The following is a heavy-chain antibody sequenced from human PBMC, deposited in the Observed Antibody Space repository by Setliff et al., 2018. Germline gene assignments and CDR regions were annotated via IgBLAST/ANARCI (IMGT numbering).Heavy chain of an antibody. D-gene: IGHD3-10*01. V-gene: IGHV3-30*18. CDR2: LSDDGSNE. CDR3: AKVKKQLIRGSGFDY. J-gene: IGHJ4*02. Sequence: GGSLRLSCAASGFTVSSFSMHWVRKAPVQGLEWVATLSDDGSNEFYADSVKGRFTISRDNSKNTLSLQMNSLRAEDTAVYHCAKVKKQLIRGSGFDYWGQGTPVTVSS. CDR1: GFTVSSFS.